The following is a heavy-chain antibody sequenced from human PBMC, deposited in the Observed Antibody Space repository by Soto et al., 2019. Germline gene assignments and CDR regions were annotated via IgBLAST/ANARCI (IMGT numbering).Heavy chain of an antibody. CDR3: ASERAIAATGTFDY. Sequence: QVHLVESGGGVVQPGGSLRLSCAASGFTFSNFAIHWVRQAPGKGLEWVAVTSYDGKNKDYADSVKGRFTISRDNSKNTLFLQMNSLRPEDTAVYYCASERAIAATGTFDYWGQGTLVTVSS. V-gene: IGHV3-30*04. CDR1: GFTFSNFA. D-gene: IGHD6-13*01. J-gene: IGHJ4*02. CDR2: TSYDGKNK.